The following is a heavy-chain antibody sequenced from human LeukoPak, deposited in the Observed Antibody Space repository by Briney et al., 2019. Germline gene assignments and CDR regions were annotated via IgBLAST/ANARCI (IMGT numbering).Heavy chain of an antibody. D-gene: IGHD1-26*01. V-gene: IGHV1-46*01. Sequence: ASVKVSCKASGYTFTSYYMHWVRQAPGQGLEWMGIINPSGGSTSYAQKFQGRVTMTRDTSTSTVYMELNSLRAEDTAVYYCAKDGNSGSLFLEYGYFDYWGQGTLVTVSS. CDR2: INPSGGST. CDR3: AKDGNSGSLFLEYGYFDY. CDR1: GYTFTSYY. J-gene: IGHJ4*02.